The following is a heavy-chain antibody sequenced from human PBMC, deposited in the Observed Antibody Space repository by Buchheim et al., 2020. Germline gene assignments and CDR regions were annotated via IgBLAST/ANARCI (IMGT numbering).Heavy chain of an antibody. D-gene: IGHD2-15*01. J-gene: IGHJ6*02. CDR2: IDTDGNTT. Sequence: EVQLVESGGGLVQPGGSLRLSCAASGFTFSSYWMHWVRQAPGKGLVWVSRIDTDGNTTTYADSVKGRFTISRDNAKNTLYLQMNSLRAEDTAVYYCAREQRGGGWGGMDVWGQGTT. CDR3: AREQRGGGWGGMDV. V-gene: IGHV3-74*01. CDR1: GFTFSSYW.